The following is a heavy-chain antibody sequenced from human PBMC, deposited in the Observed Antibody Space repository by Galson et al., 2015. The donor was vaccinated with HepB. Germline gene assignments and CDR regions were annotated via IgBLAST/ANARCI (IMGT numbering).Heavy chain of an antibody. CDR1: GSTFRNYT. CDR3: VKSTDSSGWLYYYYGMDV. CDR2: ITSNGGST. V-gene: IGHV3-64D*08. D-gene: IGHD6-19*01. Sequence: SLRLSCAGSGSTFRNYTLHWVRQGPGKRLEYVSGITSNGGSTYSAESVKGRFSISRDNSKSTLFLQMSSLRTEDTAVYHCVKSTDSSGWLYYYYGMDVWGPGTTVTVSS. J-gene: IGHJ6*02.